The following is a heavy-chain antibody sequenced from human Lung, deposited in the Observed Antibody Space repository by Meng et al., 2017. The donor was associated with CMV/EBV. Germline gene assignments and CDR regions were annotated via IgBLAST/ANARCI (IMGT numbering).Heavy chain of an antibody. CDR2: ISSSSSYI. J-gene: IGHJ4*02. D-gene: IGHD3-3*01. CDR3: ALSDDFWRGFRLGPFDY. CDR1: GFSFISYS. V-gene: IGHV3-21*01. Sequence: GEXXKISCAASGFSFISYSMNWVRQAPGKGLEWVSSISSSSSYIYYADSVKRRFTISRDNSKNSLYLQMNSLRAEDTAVYYCALSDDFWRGFRLGPFDYWDQGXLVTVSS.